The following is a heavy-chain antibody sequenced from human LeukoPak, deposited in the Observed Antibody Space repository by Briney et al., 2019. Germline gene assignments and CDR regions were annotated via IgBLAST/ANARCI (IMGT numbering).Heavy chain of an antibody. CDR1: GFTFSSYA. V-gene: IGHV3-30-3*01. CDR2: ISYDGSNK. J-gene: IGHJ4*02. D-gene: IGHD3-3*01. Sequence: PGGSLRLSCAASGFTFSSYAMHWVRQAPGKGLEWVAVISYDGSNKYYADSVKGRFTISRDNSKNTLYLQMNSLRAEDTAVYYCARDSTCYDFWSGYFDYWGQGTLVTVSS. CDR3: ARDSTCYDFWSGYFDY.